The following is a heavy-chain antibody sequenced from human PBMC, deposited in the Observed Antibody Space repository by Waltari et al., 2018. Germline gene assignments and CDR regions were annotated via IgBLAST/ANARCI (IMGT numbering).Heavy chain of an antibody. CDR3: AIVGEREYYDFWSGQIDY. CDR1: GYTFTGYY. CDR2: INPNSGGT. V-gene: IGHV1-2*02. J-gene: IGHJ4*02. D-gene: IGHD3-3*01. Sequence: QVQLVQSGAEVKKPGASVKVPCKASGYTFTGYYMHWVRQAPGQGLEWMGWINPNSGGTNYAQKFQGRVTMTRDTSISTAYMELSRLRSDDTAVYYCAIVGEREYYDFWSGQIDYWGQGTLVTVSS.